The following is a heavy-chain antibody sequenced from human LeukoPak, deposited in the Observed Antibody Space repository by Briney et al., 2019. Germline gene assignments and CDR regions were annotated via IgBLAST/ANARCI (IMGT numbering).Heavy chain of an antibody. J-gene: IGHJ6*03. CDR2: ISAYNGNT. D-gene: IGHD6-6*01. V-gene: IGHV1-18*01. Sequence: ASVKVSCKASGYTFTSYGITWVRQAPGKGLEWMGWISAYNGNTNYAQKLQGRVTMTTDTSTSIAYMELRSLRSDDTAVYYCARVVSMQLDGFVYYYYYMDVWGKGTTVTVSS. CDR3: ARVVSMQLDGFVYYYYYMDV. CDR1: GYTFTSYG.